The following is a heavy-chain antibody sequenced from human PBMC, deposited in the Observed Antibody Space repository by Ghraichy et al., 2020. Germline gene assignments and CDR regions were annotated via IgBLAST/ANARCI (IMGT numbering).Heavy chain of an antibody. V-gene: IGHV3-23*01. D-gene: IGHD3-22*01. CDR2: ISGSGGST. J-gene: IGHJ2*01. CDR3: AKEYYYDSSGYYPYWYFDL. Sequence: GSLRLSCAASGFTFSSYAMSWVRQAPGKGLEWVSAISGSGGSTYYADSVKGRFTISRDNSKNTLYLQMNSLRAEGTAVYYCAKEYYYDSSGYYPYWYFDLWGRGTLVTVSS. CDR1: GFTFSSYA.